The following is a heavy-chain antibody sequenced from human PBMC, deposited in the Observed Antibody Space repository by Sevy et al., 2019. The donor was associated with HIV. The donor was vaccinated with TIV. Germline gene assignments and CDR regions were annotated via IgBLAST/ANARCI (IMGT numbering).Heavy chain of an antibody. CDR1: GFTFSSYA. V-gene: IGHV3-30*04. CDR2: ISYDGSNK. CDR3: ARPSGSYSPPGY. J-gene: IGHJ4*02. Sequence: GGSLRLSCAASGFTFSSYAMHWVRQAPGKGLEWVAVISYDGSNKYYADSVKGRFTISRDNSKNTLYLQMNSLRAEDTAVYYCARPSGSYSPPGYWGQGTLVTVSS. D-gene: IGHD1-26*01.